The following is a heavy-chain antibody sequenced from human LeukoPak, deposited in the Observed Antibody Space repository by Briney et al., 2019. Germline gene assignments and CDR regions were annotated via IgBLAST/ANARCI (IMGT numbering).Heavy chain of an antibody. CDR3: ASQPAVIDLDC. J-gene: IGHJ4*02. Sequence: GGSLRLSCAASAFTFSTYAMSWVRQAPGKGLEWVANINPDGDKKTYVDSVKGRFTISRDNARNALYLQMSSLGVDDTAVYYCASQPAVIDLDCWGQGALVTVSS. D-gene: IGHD2/OR15-2a*01. CDR1: AFTFSTYA. V-gene: IGHV3-7*01. CDR2: INPDGDKK.